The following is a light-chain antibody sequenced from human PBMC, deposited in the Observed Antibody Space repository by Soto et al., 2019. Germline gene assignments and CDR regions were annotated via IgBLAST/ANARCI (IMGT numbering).Light chain of an antibody. CDR3: QQRSNWQVT. Sequence: EIVLTLSRRTLALSLGERASLSCRASKSVSSYLAWYQQKPGQAPRLLIYEASTRATGIPARFSGRGSGTDVTLTISSREPEDFAVYDCQQRSNWQVTFGQGTRLEIK. J-gene: IGKJ5*01. CDR2: EAS. CDR1: KSVSSY. V-gene: IGKV3-11*01.